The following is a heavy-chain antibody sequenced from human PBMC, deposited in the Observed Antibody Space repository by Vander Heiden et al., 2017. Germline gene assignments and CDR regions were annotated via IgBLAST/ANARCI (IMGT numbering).Heavy chain of an antibody. J-gene: IGHJ4*02. Sequence: SGFTFDDYAMHWVRQAPGKGLEWVSGISWNSGSIGYADSVKGRFTISRDNAKNSLYLQINSLRAEDTALYYCAKGLYYDFWSGYYPHWGQGTLVTVSS. CDR2: ISWNSGSI. CDR3: AKGLYYDFWSGYYPH. CDR1: GFTFDDYA. V-gene: IGHV3-9*01. D-gene: IGHD3-3*01.